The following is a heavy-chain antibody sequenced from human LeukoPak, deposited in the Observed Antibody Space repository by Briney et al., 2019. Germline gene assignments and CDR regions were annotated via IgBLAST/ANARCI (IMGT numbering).Heavy chain of an antibody. Sequence: SETLSLTCAVSGGSISSYYWRWIPQPAGKGLEWIGRIYTSGSTNYNPSLKSRVTMSVDTSKNQFSLKLSSVTAADTAVYYCARDWGDILTGYWLFDYWGQGTLVTVSS. CDR2: IYTSGST. J-gene: IGHJ4*02. CDR1: GGSISSYY. CDR3: ARDWGDILTGYWLFDY. D-gene: IGHD3-9*01. V-gene: IGHV4-4*07.